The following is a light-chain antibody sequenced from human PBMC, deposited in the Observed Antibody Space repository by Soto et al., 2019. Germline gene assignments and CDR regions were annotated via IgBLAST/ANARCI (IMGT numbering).Light chain of an antibody. CDR1: QSISSW. CDR2: KAS. J-gene: IGKJ2*01. CDR3: QQYNNYPYT. V-gene: IGKV1-5*03. Sequence: DIQMTQSPSTLSASVGDRVTITCRASQSISSWLAWYQQKPGKAPKLLIYKASSLESGVPSRFSGSGSGTEFTLTISSLQPDDFATYSCQQYNNYPYTFGQGTKLEIQ.